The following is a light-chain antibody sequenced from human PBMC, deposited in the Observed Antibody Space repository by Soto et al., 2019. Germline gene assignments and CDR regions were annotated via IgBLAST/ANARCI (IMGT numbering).Light chain of an antibody. J-gene: IGLJ2*01. CDR1: DIGSYS. CDR2: NDD. Sequence: SYELTQPPSVSVAPGQTASITCGGNDIGSYSVHWYQQKPGQAPVLVVYNDDDRPSGIPERFSGSNSGNTATLTISRVGAGDEADYYSQVRHRSSDHVVFGGGTKLTVL. CDR3: QVRHRSSDHVV. V-gene: IGLV3-21*02.